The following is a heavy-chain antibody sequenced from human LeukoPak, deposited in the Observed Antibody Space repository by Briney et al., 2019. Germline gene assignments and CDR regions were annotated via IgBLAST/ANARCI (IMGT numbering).Heavy chain of an antibody. Sequence: GASVKVSCKASGGIFSSYAISWVRQAPGQGLEWMGGIIPIFGTANYAQKFQGRVTINADESTSTAYMELSSLRSEDKAVNYCARDLQHQRGLYGSSGYYPGGFNYWGQGTLVTVSS. CDR1: GGIFSSYA. V-gene: IGHV1-69*13. D-gene: IGHD3-22*01. CDR2: IIPIFGTA. CDR3: ARDLQHQRGLYGSSGYYPGGFNY. J-gene: IGHJ4*02.